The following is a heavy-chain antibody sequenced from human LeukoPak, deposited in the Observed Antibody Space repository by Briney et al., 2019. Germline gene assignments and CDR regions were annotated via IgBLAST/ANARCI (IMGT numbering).Heavy chain of an antibody. CDR2: IYPGDTDT. CDR3: ARDSSGWGNVFDI. Sequence: GESLKISCKGSGYSFTSYWIGWVRQMPWKGLEWMGIIYPGDTDTRYSPSFQGQVTISADKSISTAYLQWSSLKASDTAMYYCARDSSGWGNVFDIWGQGTMVTVSS. V-gene: IGHV5-51*01. D-gene: IGHD6-19*01. CDR1: GYSFTSYW. J-gene: IGHJ3*02.